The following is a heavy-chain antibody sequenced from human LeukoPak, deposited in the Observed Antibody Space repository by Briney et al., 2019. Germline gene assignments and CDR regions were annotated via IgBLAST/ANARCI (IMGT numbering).Heavy chain of an antibody. CDR2: INHSGST. CDR3: ASPSIGPFDY. CDR1: GGSFSGYY. Sequence: SETLSLTCAVYGGSFSGYYWSWIRQPPGKGLEWIGEINHSGSTNYNPSLKSRVIISVDTSKNRFSLKLSSVTAADTAVYYCASPSIGPFDYWGQGTLVTVSS. D-gene: IGHD3-3*02. V-gene: IGHV4-34*01. J-gene: IGHJ4*02.